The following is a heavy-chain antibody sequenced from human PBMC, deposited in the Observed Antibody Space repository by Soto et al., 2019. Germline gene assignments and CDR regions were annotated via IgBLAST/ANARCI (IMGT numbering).Heavy chain of an antibody. Sequence: HITLKESGPTLVKPKQPLPRLCFFLGFPFSPVGVGVAWTRQPPGKTLEWLALIYWDDDTRYRPSLKSRLTITKDSSKTQVVLTMTNMDPLDTATYYCAHAFGGTSWPNDAFDVWGQGTVVTVSS. D-gene: IGHD3-16*01. CDR3: AHAFGGTSWPNDAFDV. CDR1: GFPFSPVGVG. CDR2: IYWDDDT. J-gene: IGHJ3*01. V-gene: IGHV2-5*02.